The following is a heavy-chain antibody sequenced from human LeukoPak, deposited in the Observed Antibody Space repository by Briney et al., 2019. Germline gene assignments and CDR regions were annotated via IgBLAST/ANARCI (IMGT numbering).Heavy chain of an antibody. CDR1: GFTFSGYS. CDR2: ISSSSYI. CDR3: AKEYDSGGYGAYFDY. V-gene: IGHV3-69-1*01. Sequence: GGSLRLSCAASGFTFSGYSMNWVRQAPGKGLEWVSSISSSSYIYYADSVKGRFTLSRDNSRNTLDLQMNSLGPEDTAVYYCAKEYDSGGYGAYFDYWGQGTLVTVSS. J-gene: IGHJ4*02. D-gene: IGHD3-10*01.